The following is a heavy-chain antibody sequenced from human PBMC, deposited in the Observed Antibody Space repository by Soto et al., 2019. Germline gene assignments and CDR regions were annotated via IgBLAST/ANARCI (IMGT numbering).Heavy chain of an antibody. CDR3: ARDPSYSSGWYALNWFDP. V-gene: IGHV1-3*01. CDR2: INAGNGNT. J-gene: IGHJ5*02. CDR1: GYTFTSYA. Sequence: ASVKVSCKASGYTFTSYAMHWVRQAPGQRLEWMGWINAGNGNTKYSQKFQGRVTITRDTSASTAYMELSSLRSEDTAVYYCARDPSYSSGWYALNWFDPWGQGTLVTVSS. D-gene: IGHD6-19*01.